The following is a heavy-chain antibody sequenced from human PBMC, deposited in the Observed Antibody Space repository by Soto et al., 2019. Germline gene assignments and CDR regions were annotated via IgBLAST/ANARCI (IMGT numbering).Heavy chain of an antibody. V-gene: IGHV3-30*18. CDR2: ISYTGANT. D-gene: IGHD3-22*01. CDR3: AKHMDDSGYFYVEGADH. CDR1: GFTFGRYA. J-gene: IGHJ4*02. Sequence: GGSLRLSCVASGFTFGRYAMHWVRQPPGRGLEWVAVISYTGANTYYVGSVRGRFTISRDNSKNTLYLQMDSLRAEDTAMYYCAKHMDDSGYFYVEGADHWGQGTLVTVSS.